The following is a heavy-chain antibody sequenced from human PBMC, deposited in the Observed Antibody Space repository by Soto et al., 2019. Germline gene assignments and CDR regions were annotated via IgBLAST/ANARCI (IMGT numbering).Heavy chain of an antibody. J-gene: IGHJ5*02. Sequence: SETLSLTCTVSGGSISSGGYYWSWIRQHPGKGLEWIGYIYYSGSTYYNPSLKSRVTISVDTPKNQFSLKLSSVTAADTAVYYCARGTPRDGYNLVSWFDPWGQGTLVTVSS. V-gene: IGHV4-31*03. CDR1: GGSISSGGYY. CDR3: ARGTPRDGYNLVSWFDP. CDR2: IYYSGST. D-gene: IGHD5-12*01.